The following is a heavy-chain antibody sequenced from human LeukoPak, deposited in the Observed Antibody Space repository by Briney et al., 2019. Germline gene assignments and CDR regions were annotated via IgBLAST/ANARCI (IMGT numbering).Heavy chain of an antibody. Sequence: SETLSLTCSVSGGSISSHYWSWLRQPPGKGLEWIGYIYYSGNTKYNPSLKSRVTISEDTSKNQFSLKLTSVTAADTAVYYCARGIWSAPYPDFDYGGQGPLATVS. CDR2: IYYSGNT. CDR1: GGSISSHY. D-gene: IGHD3-3*01. V-gene: IGHV4-59*11. CDR3: ARGIWSAPYPDFDY. J-gene: IGHJ4*02.